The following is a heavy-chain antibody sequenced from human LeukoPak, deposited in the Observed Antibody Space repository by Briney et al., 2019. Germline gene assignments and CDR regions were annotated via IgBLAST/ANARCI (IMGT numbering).Heavy chain of an antibody. CDR3: AKDAYSRRGNGDYFDY. V-gene: IGHV3-9*01. CDR1: GFTFDDYA. J-gene: IGHJ4*02. D-gene: IGHD5-12*01. CDR2: IGWNGDDV. Sequence: GGSLRLSCTTSGFTFDDYAMHWVRQVPGKGLEWVSGIGWNGDDVAYADSVKGRLTISRDNAKNSLFLQLSSLRPEDTAFYYCAKDAYSRRGNGDYFDYWGQGTLVTVSS.